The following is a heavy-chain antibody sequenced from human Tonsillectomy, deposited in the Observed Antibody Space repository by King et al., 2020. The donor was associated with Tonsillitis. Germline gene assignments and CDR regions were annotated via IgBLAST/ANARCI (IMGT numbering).Heavy chain of an antibody. CDR2: INQDGGET. J-gene: IGHJ4*02. V-gene: IGHV3-7*01. D-gene: IGHD3-3*01. Sequence: VQLVESGGGLVQPGGSLRLTCGASGFIFGNYYMSWVRQAPGKGLEWVANINQDGGETHYVDSVKGRFTISRDNAKNSLCLQMNSLRAEDTAVYYCLRDRERGFLETNWGQGTLVTVSS. CDR3: LRDRERGFLETN. CDR1: GFIFGNYY.